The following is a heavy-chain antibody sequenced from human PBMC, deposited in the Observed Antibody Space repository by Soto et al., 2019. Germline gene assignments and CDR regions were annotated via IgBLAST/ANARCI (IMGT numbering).Heavy chain of an antibody. J-gene: IGHJ4*02. CDR2: INPNSGGT. CDR3: ARVRSLGYCSGGSCYSVPHLVGALDY. Sequence: ASVKVSCKASGYTFTCYYMHSLLQGPVQVLEWMGGINPNSGGTNYAQKFQGRVTMTRDTSISTAYMELSRLRAEDTAVYYCARVRSLGYCSGGSCYSVPHLVGALDYWGQGTLVTVSS. D-gene: IGHD2-15*01. V-gene: IGHV1-2*02. CDR1: GYTFTCYY.